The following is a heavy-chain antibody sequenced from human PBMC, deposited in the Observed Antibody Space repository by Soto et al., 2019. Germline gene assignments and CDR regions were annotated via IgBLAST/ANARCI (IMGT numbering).Heavy chain of an antibody. Sequence: QVQLVQSGAEVKKPGASVKLSCKASGYTFTNYYMHWVRQAPRQGLDRMGIINPSGGITSYAQKSQGRVTMTSDTSTSTVYMELSSLRSEDTAVYYCARGDGRGSSGFYYYYGMDVWGHGTTVTVSS. J-gene: IGHJ6*02. V-gene: IGHV1-46*01. CDR3: ARGDGRGSSGFYYYYGMDV. CDR2: INPSGGIT. CDR1: GYTFTNYY. D-gene: IGHD1-26*01.